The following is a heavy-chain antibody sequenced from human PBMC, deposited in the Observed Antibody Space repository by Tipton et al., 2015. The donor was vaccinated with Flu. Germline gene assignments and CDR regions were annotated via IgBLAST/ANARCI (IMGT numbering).Heavy chain of an antibody. CDR1: GGAISSYY. J-gene: IGHJ6*02. CDR3: ARGRVVRGVTTRGWGMDV. V-gene: IGHV4-4*07. Sequence: TLSLTCNVSGGAISSYYWNWIRQPAGKGLEWIGHIYTSGRTNYNPSLKSRVTMSADTSKNQLSLKLTSVTVADTAVYYCARGRVVRGVTTRGWGMDVWGQGTTVTVSS. CDR2: IYTSGRT. D-gene: IGHD3-10*01.